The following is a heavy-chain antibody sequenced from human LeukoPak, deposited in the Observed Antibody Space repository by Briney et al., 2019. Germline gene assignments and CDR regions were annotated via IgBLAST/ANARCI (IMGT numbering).Heavy chain of an antibody. CDR3: ASQKGRIAVAVDY. Sequence: PGGSLRLSCAASGFTFRSYAMSWVRQAPGKGLEWVSAISATGDKTYYADSVKGRFTISRDNAKNSLYLQMNSLRAEDTAVYYCASQKGRIAVAVDYWGQGTLVTVSS. V-gene: IGHV3-23*01. J-gene: IGHJ4*02. D-gene: IGHD6-19*01. CDR1: GFTFRSYA. CDR2: ISATGDKT.